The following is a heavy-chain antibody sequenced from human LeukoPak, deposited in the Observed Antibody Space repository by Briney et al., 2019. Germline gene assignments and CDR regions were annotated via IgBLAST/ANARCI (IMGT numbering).Heavy chain of an antibody. CDR1: GFTFTSYS. CDR2: ISSSSSYI. D-gene: IGHD3-10*01. CDR3: ARGPALYGSGSYGYWFDP. V-gene: IGHV3-21*01. Sequence: GGSLRLSCAASGFTFTSYSTNWVRQAPGKGLEWVSSISSSSSYIYYADSVKGRFTISRDNARNSLYLQMNSLRAEDTAVYYCARGPALYGSGSYGYWFDPWGQGTLVTVSS. J-gene: IGHJ5*02.